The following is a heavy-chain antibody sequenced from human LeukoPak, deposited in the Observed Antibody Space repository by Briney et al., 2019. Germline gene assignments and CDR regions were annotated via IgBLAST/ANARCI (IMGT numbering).Heavy chain of an antibody. V-gene: IGHV4-34*01. CDR3: ATPSGSYYYYYGMDV. D-gene: IGHD1-26*01. J-gene: IGHJ6*02. CDR1: GGSFSGYY. Sequence: NPSETLSLTCAVYGGSFSGYYWSWIRQPPGKGLEWIGEINHSGSTNYNPSLKSRVTISVDTSKNQFSLKLSSVTAADTAVYYCATPSGSYYYYYGMDVWSQGTTVTVSS. CDR2: INHSGST.